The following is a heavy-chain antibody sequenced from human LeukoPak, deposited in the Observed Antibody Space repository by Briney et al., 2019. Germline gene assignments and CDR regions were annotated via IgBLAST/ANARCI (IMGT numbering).Heavy chain of an antibody. CDR1: GGTFSSYA. D-gene: IGHD3-10*01. J-gene: IGHJ4*02. CDR2: IIPIFGTA. CDR3: ARDLGDGARGVNGGYFDY. Sequence: SVKVSCKASGGTFSSYAISWVRQAPGQGLEGMGGIIPIFGTANYAQKFQGRVTITADESTSTAYMELSSLRSEDTAVYYCARDLGDGARGVNGGYFDYWGQGTLVTVSS. V-gene: IGHV1-69*13.